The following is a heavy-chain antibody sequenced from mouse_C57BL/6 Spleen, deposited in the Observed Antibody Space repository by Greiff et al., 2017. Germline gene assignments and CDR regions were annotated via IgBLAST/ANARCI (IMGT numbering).Heavy chain of an antibody. CDR2: ISSGGSFT. Sequence: EVQGVESGGDLVKPGGSLKLSCAASGFTFSSYGLSWVRQTPDKRLEWVATISSGGSFTYYPDSVKGRFTLSIDNAKNTLYLQMSSLKSEDTAMYYCARHGGITAVVAYYFDYWGQGTTLTVYS. CDR1: GFTFSSYG. D-gene: IGHD1-1*01. CDR3: ARHGGITAVVAYYFDY. J-gene: IGHJ2*01. V-gene: IGHV5-6*01.